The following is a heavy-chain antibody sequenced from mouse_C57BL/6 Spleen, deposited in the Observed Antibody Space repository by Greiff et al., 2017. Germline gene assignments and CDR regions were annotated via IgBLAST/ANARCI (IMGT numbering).Heavy chain of an antibody. J-gene: IGHJ2*01. CDR1: GFTLTSYW. D-gene: IGHD2-4*01. V-gene: IGHV1-64*01. Sequence: QVQLQQPGAELVKPGASVTLFCKASGFTLTSYWMHWVKERPGPGLEVNGMTHPNSGSTNYNEKFKSKATLTVDKSASTAYMQLSSLTSEDSAVYYCAEGDYGFDYWGQGTTLTVSS. CDR3: AEGDYGFDY. CDR2: THPNSGST.